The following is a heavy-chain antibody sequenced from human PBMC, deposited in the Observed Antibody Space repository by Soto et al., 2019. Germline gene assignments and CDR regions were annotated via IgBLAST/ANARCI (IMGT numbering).Heavy chain of an antibody. CDR2: INPNSGGT. Sequence: GASVKVSCKASGYTFTGYYMHWVRQAPGQGLEWMGWINPNSGGTNYAQKFQGWVTMTRDTSISTAYMELSRLRSDDTAVYYCARLRGTGAMAGLEFDYWGQGTLVTVSS. CDR3: ARLRGTGAMAGLEFDY. D-gene: IGHD6-19*01. J-gene: IGHJ4*02. V-gene: IGHV1-2*04. CDR1: GYTFTGYY.